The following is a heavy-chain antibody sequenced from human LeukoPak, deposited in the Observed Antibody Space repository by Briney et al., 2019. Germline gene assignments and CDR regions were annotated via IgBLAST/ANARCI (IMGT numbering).Heavy chain of an antibody. V-gene: IGHV3-23*01. CDR1: GFTFSSYA. CDR3: AKTRPLDSSSWSHGDY. CDR2: ISGSGDST. Sequence: GGSLGLSCAASGFTFSSYAMSWVRQAPGKGLEWVSAISGSGDSTYYGDSVKGRFTISRDNSKNTLYLQMNSLRAEDTAVYYCAKTRPLDSSSWSHGDYWGQGTLVTVST. D-gene: IGHD6-13*01. J-gene: IGHJ4*02.